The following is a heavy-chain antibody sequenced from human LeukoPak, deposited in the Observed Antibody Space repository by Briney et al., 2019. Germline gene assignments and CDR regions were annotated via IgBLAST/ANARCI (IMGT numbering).Heavy chain of an antibody. CDR2: ISGSGGST. Sequence: GGSLRLSCAASGFTFSSYAMSWVRQAPGKGLEWVSAISGSGGSTYYADSVKGRFTISRDNSKNTLYLQMNSLRAEDTAVYYCALLMGVGRYFDYWGQGTPVTVSS. CDR3: ALLMGVGRYFDY. V-gene: IGHV3-23*01. D-gene: IGHD3-10*01. J-gene: IGHJ4*02. CDR1: GFTFSSYA.